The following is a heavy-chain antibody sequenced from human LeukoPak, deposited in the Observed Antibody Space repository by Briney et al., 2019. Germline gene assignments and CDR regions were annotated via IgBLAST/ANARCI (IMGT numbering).Heavy chain of an antibody. CDR3: ARAGYYDSSGQYYFDY. J-gene: IGHJ4*02. V-gene: IGHV5-51*03. Sequence: PGESLKLSCKGSGYSFTSYWIGWVRQMPGKGLEGMGIIYPGDSDTRYSPSFQGQVTISADKSISTAYLQWSSLKASDTAMYYCARAGYYDSSGQYYFDYWGQGTLVTVSS. CDR2: IYPGDSDT. CDR1: GYSFTSYW. D-gene: IGHD3-22*01.